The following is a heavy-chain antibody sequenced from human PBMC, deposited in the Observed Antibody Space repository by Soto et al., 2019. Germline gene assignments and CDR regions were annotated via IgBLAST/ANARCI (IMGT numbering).Heavy chain of an antibody. CDR3: ARVQATTVTTLDY. CDR1: GFTVSRKY. CDR2: IYSGGNT. V-gene: IGHV3-53*01. D-gene: IGHD4-17*01. J-gene: IGHJ4*02. Sequence: EVQLVESGGGLIQPGGSLRLSCAASGFTVSRKYMSWVRQAPGKGLEWVSVIYSGGNTYYADSVKGRFTISRDNSRNTLYLQMNSLRAEDTAVYYCARVQATTVTTLDYWGRGTLVTVSS.